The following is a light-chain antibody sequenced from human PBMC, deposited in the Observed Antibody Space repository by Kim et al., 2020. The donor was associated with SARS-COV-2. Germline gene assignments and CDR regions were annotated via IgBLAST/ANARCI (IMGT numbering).Light chain of an antibody. J-gene: IGKJ1*01. V-gene: IGKV1-27*01. CDR3: QKYNSAPRT. CDR2: TAS. Sequence: AFVGDRVTITSRASQGISNYLAWYQQKPGKVPKLLIYTASTLQSGVPSRFSGSGSGTDFTLTISSLQPEDVATYYCQKYNSAPRTFGQGTKVDIK. CDR1: QGISNY.